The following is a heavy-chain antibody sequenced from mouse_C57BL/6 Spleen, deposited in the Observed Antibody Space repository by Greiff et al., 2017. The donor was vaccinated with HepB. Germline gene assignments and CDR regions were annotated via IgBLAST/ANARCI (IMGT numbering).Heavy chain of an antibody. CDR1: GYSFTDYN. CDR2: INPNYGTT. V-gene: IGHV1-39*01. J-gene: IGHJ1*03. Sequence: VHVKQSGPELVKPGASVKISCKASGYSFTDYNMNWVKQSNGKSLEWIGVINPNYGTTSYNQKFKGKATLTVDQSSSTAYMQLNSLTSEDSAVYYCARSGKSFITTVEGWYFDVWGTGTTVTVSS. CDR3: ARSGKSFITTVEGWYFDV. D-gene: IGHD1-1*01.